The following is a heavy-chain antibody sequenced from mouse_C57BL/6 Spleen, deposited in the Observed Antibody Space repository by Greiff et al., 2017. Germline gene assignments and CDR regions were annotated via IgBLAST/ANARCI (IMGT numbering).Heavy chain of an antibody. CDR2: ISGGGGNT. Sequence: EVMLVESGGGLVKPGGSLKLSCAASGFTFSSYTMSWVRQTPEKRLEWVATISGGGGNTYYPDSVTGRFTISRDNAKNTLYLQMSSLRSEDTALYCGARGLANWDWYFDVWGTGTTVTVSS. CDR1: GFTFSSYT. D-gene: IGHD4-1*01. CDR3: ARGLANWDWYFDV. J-gene: IGHJ1*03. V-gene: IGHV5-9*01.